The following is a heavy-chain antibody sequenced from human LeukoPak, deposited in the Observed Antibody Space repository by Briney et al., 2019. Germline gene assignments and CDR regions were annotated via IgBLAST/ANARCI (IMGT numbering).Heavy chain of an antibody. D-gene: IGHD3-16*01. CDR2: IFYTGKI. J-gene: IGHJ4*02. Sequence: SETLSLTCDVSGDSITTEYYWWGWLRQPPGKGLEWIGIIFYTGKIHDNPSLRNRISMSVDTSKDQFSLRLSAVTAADTAVYYCARQLGVGVWALDRWGQGTLVTVSS. CDR1: GDSITTEYYW. CDR3: ARQLGVGVWALDR. V-gene: IGHV4-39*01.